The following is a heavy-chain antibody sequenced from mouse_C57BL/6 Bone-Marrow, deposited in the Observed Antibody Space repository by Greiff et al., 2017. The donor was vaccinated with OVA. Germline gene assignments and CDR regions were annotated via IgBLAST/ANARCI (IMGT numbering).Heavy chain of an antibody. V-gene: IGHV7-1*01. Sequence: EVKLVESGGGLVQSGRSLRLSCATSGFTFSDFYMEWVRQAPGKGLEWIAASRNKANDYTTEYSASVKGRFIVSRDTSQSILYLQMNALRAEDTAIYYCARDGTGTWFAYWGQGTLVTVSA. D-gene: IGHD4-1*01. CDR2: SRNKANDYTT. CDR3: ARDGTGTWFAY. J-gene: IGHJ3*01. CDR1: GFTFSDFY.